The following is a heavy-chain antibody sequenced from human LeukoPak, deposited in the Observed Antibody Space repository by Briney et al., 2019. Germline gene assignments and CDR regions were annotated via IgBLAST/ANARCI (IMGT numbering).Heavy chain of an antibody. J-gene: IGHJ6*03. CDR1: GGSISSGSYY. D-gene: IGHD3-22*01. CDR3: ARDGFYDSSGYYKGHYYYYMDV. CDR2: IYTSGST. V-gene: IGHV4-61*02. Sequence: PSETLSLICTVSGGSISSGSYYWSWIRQPAGKGLEWIGRIYTSGSTNYNPSLKSRVTISVDTSKNQFSLKLSSVTAADTAVYYCARDGFYDSSGYYKGHYYYYMDVWGKGTTVTISS.